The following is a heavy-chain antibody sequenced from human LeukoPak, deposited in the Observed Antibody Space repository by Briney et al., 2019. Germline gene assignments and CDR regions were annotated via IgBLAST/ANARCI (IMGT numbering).Heavy chain of an antibody. Sequence: SETLSLTCAVYGGSFSGYYWSWIRQPPGKGLEWIGEINHSGSTNYNPSLKSRVTISVDTSKNQFSLKLSSVTAADTAVYYCARYVGAIGFDYWGEGTLVTVSS. CDR3: ARYVGAIGFDY. CDR2: INHSGST. D-gene: IGHD1-26*01. V-gene: IGHV4-34*01. J-gene: IGHJ4*02. CDR1: GGSFSGYY.